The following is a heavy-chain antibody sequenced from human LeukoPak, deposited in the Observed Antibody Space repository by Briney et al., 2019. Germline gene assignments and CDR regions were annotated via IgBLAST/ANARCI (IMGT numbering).Heavy chain of an antibody. CDR2: IYYSGST. J-gene: IGHJ4*02. CDR1: GGSISHYY. Sequence: SETLSLTCTVSGGSISHYYWSWIRQPPGKGLEWIGYIYYSGSTNYNPSLKSRVTISVDTSKKQLSLKLSSVTAADTAVYYCARNFHPGNWDYWGQGTLVTVSS. D-gene: IGHD1-14*01. CDR3: ARNFHPGNWDY. V-gene: IGHV4-59*12.